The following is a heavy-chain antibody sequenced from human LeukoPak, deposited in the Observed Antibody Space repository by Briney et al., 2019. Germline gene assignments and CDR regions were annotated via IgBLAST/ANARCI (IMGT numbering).Heavy chain of an antibody. Sequence: ASVKVSCKASGGTFSSYAISWVRQAPGQGLEWMGGIIPIFGTANYAQKFQGRVTITTGESTSTAYMELSSLRSEDTAGYYCARDRVMVAATRVVPYNWFDPWGQGTLVTVSS. CDR2: IIPIFGTA. CDR1: GGTFSSYA. J-gene: IGHJ5*02. V-gene: IGHV1-69*05. CDR3: ARDRVMVAATRVVPYNWFDP. D-gene: IGHD2-15*01.